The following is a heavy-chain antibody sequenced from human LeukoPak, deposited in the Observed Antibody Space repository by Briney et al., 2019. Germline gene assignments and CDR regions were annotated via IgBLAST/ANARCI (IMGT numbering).Heavy chain of an antibody. CDR2: ITPYNGDA. D-gene: IGHD1-26*01. V-gene: IGHV1-18*01. Sequence: GASVNLCCKASGYTFITYGITWVRQAPGQGLEWMGWITPYNGDANYAQNLQDRVTMTTDTSTSTAYMELRSLRSDDTAVYFCARVAGVSYNYFDSWGQGTMLIVSS. CDR3: ARVAGVSYNYFDS. CDR1: GYTFITYG. J-gene: IGHJ4*02.